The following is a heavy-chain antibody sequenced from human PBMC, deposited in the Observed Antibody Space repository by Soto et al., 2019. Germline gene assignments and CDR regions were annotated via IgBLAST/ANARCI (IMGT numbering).Heavy chain of an antibody. CDR3: ARSAPRVADLGYWFDP. CDR1: GYTFTGYY. J-gene: IGHJ5*02. V-gene: IGHV1-2*04. Sequence: ASVKVSCKASGYTFTGYYMHWVRQAPGQGLEWMGWINPNSGGTNYAQKFQGWVTMTRDTSISTAYMELSRLRSDDTAVYYCARSAPRVADLGYWFDPWGQGTLVTVSS. CDR2: INPNSGGT.